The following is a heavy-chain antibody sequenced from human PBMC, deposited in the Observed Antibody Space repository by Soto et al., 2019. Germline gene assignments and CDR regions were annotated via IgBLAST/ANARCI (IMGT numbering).Heavy chain of an antibody. CDR1: GGSISSYY. D-gene: IGHD3-22*01. Sequence: SETMSLTCTVSGGSISSYYWSWIRQPPGKGLEWIGYIYYSGSTNYNPSLKSRVTISVDTSKNQFSLKLSSVSAADTAVYYCARGVIAYYYDSRGYSYYFDYWGQGTLVTVSS. CDR3: ARGVIAYYYDSRGYSYYFDY. J-gene: IGHJ4*02. CDR2: IYYSGST. V-gene: IGHV4-59*01.